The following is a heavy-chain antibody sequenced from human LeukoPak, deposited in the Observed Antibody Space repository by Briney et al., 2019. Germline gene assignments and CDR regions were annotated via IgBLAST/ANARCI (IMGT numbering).Heavy chain of an antibody. D-gene: IGHD2-15*01. V-gene: IGHV3-30*18. CDR2: ISYDGSNK. CDR1: GFTFSSYG. Sequence: GRSLRLSCAASGFTFSSYGMHWVRQAPGKGLEWVAVISYDGSNKYYADSVKGRFTISRDNSKNTLYLQMNSLRAEDTAVYYCANLELLGFDYWGQGTLVTVSS. CDR3: ANLELLGFDY. J-gene: IGHJ4*02.